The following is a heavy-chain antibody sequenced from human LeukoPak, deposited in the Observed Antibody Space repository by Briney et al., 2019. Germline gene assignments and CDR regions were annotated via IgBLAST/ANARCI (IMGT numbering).Heavy chain of an antibody. J-gene: IGHJ4*02. CDR3: ARLARGWYVDY. D-gene: IGHD6-19*01. CDR1: GFTFSSYW. Sequence: PGGSLRLYCAASGFTFSSYWMSWVRQAPGKGLEWVANIKQDGSEKYYVDSVKGRFTISRDNAKNSLYLQMNSLRAEDTAVYYCARLARGWYVDYWGQGTLVTVSS. CDR2: IKQDGSEK. V-gene: IGHV3-7*01.